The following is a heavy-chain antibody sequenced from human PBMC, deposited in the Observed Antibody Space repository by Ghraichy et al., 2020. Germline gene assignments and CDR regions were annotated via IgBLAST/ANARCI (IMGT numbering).Heavy chain of an antibody. D-gene: IGHD3-10*01. CDR3: AREYGSGSYFIIGH. CDR2: ICYDGSKT. J-gene: IGHJ4*02. V-gene: IGHV3-33*01. CDR1: GFTFSRYA. Sequence: GGSLRLSCEASGFTFSRYAMHWVRQAPGKGLEWVSVICYDGSKTYYADSVKGRFTISRDKSKNTLYLQMNSLRAEDTALYYCAREYGSGSYFIIGHWGQGTLVTVSS.